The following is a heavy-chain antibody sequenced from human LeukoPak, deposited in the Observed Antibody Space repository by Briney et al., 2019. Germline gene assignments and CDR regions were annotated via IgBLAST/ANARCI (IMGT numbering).Heavy chain of an antibody. CDR1: GFTFSSYE. J-gene: IGHJ4*02. Sequence: PGGSLRLSCAASGFTFSSYEMNWVRQAPGKGLEWVSYISSSGSTIYYADSVKGRFTISRDNAKNSLYLQMNSLRAEDTAVYYCAGSPKKRTQDPYDYWGQGTLVTVSS. CDR3: AGSPKKRTQDPYDY. V-gene: IGHV3-48*03. CDR2: ISSSGSTI. D-gene: IGHD1-1*01.